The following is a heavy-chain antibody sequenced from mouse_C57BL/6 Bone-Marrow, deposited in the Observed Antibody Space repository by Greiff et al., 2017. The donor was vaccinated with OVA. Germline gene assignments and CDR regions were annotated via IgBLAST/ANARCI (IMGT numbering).Heavy chain of an antibody. J-gene: IGHJ1*03. CDR1: GFTFSDYY. Sequence: EVQVVESEGGLVQPGSSMKLSCTASGFTFSDYYMAWVRQVPEKGLEWVANINYDGSSTYYLDSLKSRFIISRDNAKNILYLQMSSLKSEDTATYYCARDRYGSSLYWYFDVWGTGTTVTVSS. D-gene: IGHD1-1*01. CDR2: INYDGSST. V-gene: IGHV5-16*01. CDR3: ARDRYGSSLYWYFDV.